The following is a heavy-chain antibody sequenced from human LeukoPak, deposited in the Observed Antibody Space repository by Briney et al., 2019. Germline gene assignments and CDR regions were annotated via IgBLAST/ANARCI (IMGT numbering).Heavy chain of an antibody. CDR2: ISPSGGST. J-gene: IGHJ5*02. CDR1: GYTFTSYY. D-gene: IGHD2-2*01. V-gene: IGHV1-46*01. CDR3: ARGYCSSTSCYLNWFDP. Sequence: ASVKVSCKASGYTFTSYYMHWVRQAPGQGLEWMGIISPSGGSTSYAQKFQGRVTMTRDMSTSTVYMELSSLRSEDTAVYYCARGYCSSTSCYLNWFDPWGQGTLVTVSS.